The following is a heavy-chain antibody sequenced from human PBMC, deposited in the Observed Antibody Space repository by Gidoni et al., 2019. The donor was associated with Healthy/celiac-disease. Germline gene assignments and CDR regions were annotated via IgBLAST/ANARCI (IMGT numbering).Heavy chain of an antibody. D-gene: IGHD3-9*01. CDR2: ISSSSSYI. CDR3: AREKVAGLLTG. Sequence: EVQRVESAPGVVKPGGPVGLSCAACGFPFRSYSMNWVRQAPGKGLEWVSSISSSSSYIYYADSVKGRFTISRDNAKNSLCLQMNSLRAEDTAVYYCAREKVAGLLTGWGQGTLVTVSS. J-gene: IGHJ4*02. V-gene: IGHV3-21*01. CDR1: GFPFRSYS.